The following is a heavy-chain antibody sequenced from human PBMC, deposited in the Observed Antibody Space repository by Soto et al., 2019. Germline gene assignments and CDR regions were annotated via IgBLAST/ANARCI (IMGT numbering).Heavy chain of an antibody. J-gene: IGHJ4*02. CDR2: IKEDGSEK. D-gene: IGHD1-1*01. Sequence: GGSLRLSCAASGFTFSSYWMSWVRQAPGKGLEWVANIKEDGSEKYYVDSVKGRFTISRDNAKNTLYLQMNILRVEDTAVYFCATAGNYRFDNWGLGTLVTVSS. CDR1: GFTFSSYW. CDR3: ATAGNYRFDN. V-gene: IGHV3-7*01.